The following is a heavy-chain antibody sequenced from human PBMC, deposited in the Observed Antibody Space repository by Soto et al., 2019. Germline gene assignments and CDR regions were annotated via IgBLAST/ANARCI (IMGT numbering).Heavy chain of an antibody. CDR3: ARHKAVAGTFFDY. CDR2: IYYSGST. CDR1: GGYISSYY. D-gene: IGHD6-19*01. Sequence: PSETLPLTCTVSGGYISSYYWSWIRQPPGKGLEWIGYIYYSGSTNYNPSLKSRVTISVDTSKNQFSLKLSSVTAADTAVYYCARHKAVAGTFFDYWGQGTLVTVSS. V-gene: IGHV4-59*08. J-gene: IGHJ4*02.